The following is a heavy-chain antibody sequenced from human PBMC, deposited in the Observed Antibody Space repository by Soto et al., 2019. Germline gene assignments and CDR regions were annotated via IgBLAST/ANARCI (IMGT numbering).Heavy chain of an antibody. CDR1: GGTFSSYA. CDR3: ARDSGIRHYYYYGMDV. Sequence: SVKVSCKASGGTFSSYAISWVRQAPGQGLEWMGGIIPIFGTANYAQKFQGRVTITADESTSTAYTELSSLRSEDTAVYYCARDSGIRHYYYYGMDVWGQGTTVTVSS. D-gene: IGHD1-1*01. J-gene: IGHJ6*02. CDR2: IIPIFGTA. V-gene: IGHV1-69*13.